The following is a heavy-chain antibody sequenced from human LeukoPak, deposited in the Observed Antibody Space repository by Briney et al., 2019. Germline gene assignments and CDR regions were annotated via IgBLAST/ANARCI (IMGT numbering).Heavy chain of an antibody. D-gene: IGHD4-11*01. V-gene: IGHV3-30*18. Sequence: GGSLRLSCAASGFTFSSYAMSWVRQAPGKGLEWVAVISYDGSNKYYADSVKGRFTISRDNSKNTLYLQMNSLRAEDTAVYYCAKDRYRYSNYVGGSYYYYYGMDVWGQGTTVTVSS. CDR2: ISYDGSNK. CDR3: AKDRYRYSNYVGGSYYYYYGMDV. CDR1: GFTFSSYA. J-gene: IGHJ6*02.